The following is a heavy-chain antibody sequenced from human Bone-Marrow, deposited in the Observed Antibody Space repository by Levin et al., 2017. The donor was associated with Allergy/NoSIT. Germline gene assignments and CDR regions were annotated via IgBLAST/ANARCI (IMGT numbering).Heavy chain of an antibody. CDR3: ARRCSDGSCYYYYGIDV. J-gene: IGHJ6*02. D-gene: IGHD2-15*01. Sequence: HPGGSLRLSCEASGFTLSSHAMHWVRQAPGKGLEWVALISYDGNEKYYTESVKGRFTISRDNSKSTLFLQMNSLRAEDTAVYYCARRCSDGSCYYYYGIDVWGQGTTVTVSS. V-gene: IGHV3-30*04. CDR1: GFTLSSHA. CDR2: ISYDGNEK.